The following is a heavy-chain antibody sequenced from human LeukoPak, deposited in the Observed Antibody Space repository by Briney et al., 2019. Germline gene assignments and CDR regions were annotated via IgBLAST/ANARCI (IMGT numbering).Heavy chain of an antibody. V-gene: IGHV1-46*01. CDR1: GYTFTSYY. CDR2: INPSGGST. Sequence: GASVKVSCKASGYTFTSYYMHWVRQARGQGLEWMGIINPSGGSTSYAQKFQGRVTMTRDMSTSTVYMELSSLRSEDTAVYYCARAKIRHGGASCSAFDIWGQGTMVTVSS. D-gene: IGHD4-23*01. CDR3: ARAKIRHGGASCSAFDI. J-gene: IGHJ3*02.